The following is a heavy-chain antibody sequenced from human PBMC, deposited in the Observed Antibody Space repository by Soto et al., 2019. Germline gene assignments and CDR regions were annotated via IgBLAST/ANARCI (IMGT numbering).Heavy chain of an antibody. CDR2: IYPGDSDT. CDR1: GYSFTDYW. D-gene: IGHD6-19*01. V-gene: IGHV5-51*01. CDR3: ARKPPCSSGWYYYDY. J-gene: IGHJ4*02. Sequence: PGDSLKISCKGSGYSFTDYWIGWVRQMPGKGLEWMGIIYPGDSDTRYSPSFQGQVTISADKSISTAYLQWSSLKASDTAMYYCARKPPCSSGWYYYDYWGQGTLVTVSS.